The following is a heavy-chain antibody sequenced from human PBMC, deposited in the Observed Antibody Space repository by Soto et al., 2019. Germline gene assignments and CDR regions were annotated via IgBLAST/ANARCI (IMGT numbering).Heavy chain of an antibody. J-gene: IGHJ6*02. CDR3: ARDSGTYYYYGLDV. CDR1: GFTFSSYS. V-gene: IGHV3-48*02. D-gene: IGHD3-10*01. CDR2: ISSSSSII. Sequence: EVQLVESGGGLVQPGGSLRVSCVASGFTFSSYSRNWFRQAPGKGREGVSYISSSSSIIYYAGSVKGRFTISRDNAKNSLYLQMNSLRDEDTAVYYCARDSGTYYYYGLDVWGQGTTVTVSS.